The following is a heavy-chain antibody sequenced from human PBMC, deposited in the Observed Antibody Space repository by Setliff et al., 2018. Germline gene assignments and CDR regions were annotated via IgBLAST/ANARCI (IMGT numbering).Heavy chain of an antibody. J-gene: IGHJ4*02. CDR1: GFTFTNSW. CDR3: TTDPYWSDY. Sequence: GGSLRLSCAASGFTFTNSWMNWVRQAPGKGLEWAGRIKSKPDGGTTDYAAPVKGRFTISRDDSESTLYLQMNSLKTEDTAVYYCTTDPYWSDYWGQGTLVTVSS. CDR2: IKSKPDGGTT. V-gene: IGHV3-15*01. D-gene: IGHD2-8*02.